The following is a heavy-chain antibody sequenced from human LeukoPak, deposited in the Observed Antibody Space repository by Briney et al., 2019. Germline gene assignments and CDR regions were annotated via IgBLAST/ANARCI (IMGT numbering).Heavy chain of an antibody. CDR1: GYTFTGYY. Sequence: ASVKVSCKASGYTFTGYYMNWVRQAPGQGLEWMGWINPNSGGTNYAQNFQGRVTMTRDTSISTAYMELSRLRSDDTAVYYCARDDSPSYYYGSGNYGYYFDYWGQGTLVTVSS. J-gene: IGHJ4*02. V-gene: IGHV1-2*02. CDR3: ARDDSPSYYYGSGNYGYYFDY. CDR2: INPNSGGT. D-gene: IGHD3-10*01.